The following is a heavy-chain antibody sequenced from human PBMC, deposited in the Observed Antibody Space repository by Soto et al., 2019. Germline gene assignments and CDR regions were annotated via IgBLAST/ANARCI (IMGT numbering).Heavy chain of an antibody. CDR2: IVPSGGST. D-gene: IGHD3-22*01. Sequence: QVQLVQSGAEVKKPGASVKVSCKASGYSFTSYSMHWVRQAPGQGPEWMGIIVPSGGSTRYAQNFRGRVTMTRDTSTSTVYMELSSLKSDDTAVYYCAIDRAFHDSTGYEAFDIWGQGTKVTVSS. CDR3: AIDRAFHDSTGYEAFDI. V-gene: IGHV1-46*01. CDR1: GYSFTSYS. J-gene: IGHJ3*02.